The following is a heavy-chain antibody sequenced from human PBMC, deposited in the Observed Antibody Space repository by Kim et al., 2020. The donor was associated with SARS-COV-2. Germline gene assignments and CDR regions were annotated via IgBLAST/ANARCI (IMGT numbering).Heavy chain of an antibody. V-gene: IGHV1-58*01. CDR3: ARGPLDSGYVTYNYGMDD. Sequence: SVKVSCKASGYTFTSYAVQWVRQARGQRLEWIGRIDAGSGNTNYAQKFQERVTITRDMSTSTAYMELSSLRSEDTAVYYCARGPLDSGYVTYNYGMDDW. D-gene: IGHD5-12*01. CDR2: IDAGSGNT. J-gene: IGHJ6*01. CDR1: GYTFTSYA.